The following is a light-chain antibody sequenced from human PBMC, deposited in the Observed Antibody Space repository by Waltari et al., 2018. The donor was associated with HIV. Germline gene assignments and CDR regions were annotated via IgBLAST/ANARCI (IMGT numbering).Light chain of an antibody. CDR2: GNN. J-gene: IGLJ1*01. Sequence: QSVLTQPPSLSGAPGQRVILSCTGIISHIGAVFDVPWHQQPPATAPNLLIHGNNNRPSGVPDRFSGSKSGTSASLANTGLQADDEADYYCQSYDSGLNTYVFGTGTRVTVL. CDR3: QSYDSGLNTYV. V-gene: IGLV1-40*01. CDR1: ISHIGAVFD.